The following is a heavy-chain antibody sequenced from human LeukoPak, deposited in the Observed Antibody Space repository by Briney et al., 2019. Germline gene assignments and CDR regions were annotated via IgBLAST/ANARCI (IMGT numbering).Heavy chain of an antibody. J-gene: IGHJ3*02. CDR2: IFYSGST. Sequence: SETLSLTWTVSGGSISSSSYYWGWIRQPPGKGLEWIGSIFYSGSTYYNPSLKSRVTISVDTSKNQFSLKLSSVTAADTAVYYCSRYGSGSHDAFDIWGQGTMVTVPS. CDR1: GGSISSSSYY. V-gene: IGHV4-39*01. CDR3: SRYGSGSHDAFDI. D-gene: IGHD3-10*01.